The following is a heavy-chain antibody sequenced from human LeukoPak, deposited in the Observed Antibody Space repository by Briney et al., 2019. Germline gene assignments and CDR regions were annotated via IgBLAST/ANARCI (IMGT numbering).Heavy chain of an antibody. CDR2: MNPNSANT. D-gene: IGHD3-22*01. CDR3: ARGKIYDSSGYYPLGFDP. Sequence: ASVKVSCKASGYTFTSYDINWVRQATGQGLEWMGWMNPNSANTGYAQKFQGRVTMTRNTSISTAYMELSSLRSEDTAVYYCARGKIYDSSGYYPLGFDPWGQGTLVTVSS. CDR1: GYTFTSYD. V-gene: IGHV1-8*01. J-gene: IGHJ5*02.